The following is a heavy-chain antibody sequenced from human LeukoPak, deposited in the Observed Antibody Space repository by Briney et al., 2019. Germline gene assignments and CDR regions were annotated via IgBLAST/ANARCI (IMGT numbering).Heavy chain of an antibody. D-gene: IGHD2-15*01. Sequence: GGSLRLSCAASGFTFSSSWMSWVRQAPEKGLEWVANIKPDGSEEHSVDSVKGRFTTSRDNAKNSLYLQMNSLRAEDTAVYYCARDLGVVVAATVFDYWGQGTLVTVSS. CDR3: ARDLGVVVAATVFDY. V-gene: IGHV3-7*01. CDR1: GFTFSSSW. CDR2: IKPDGSEE. J-gene: IGHJ4*02.